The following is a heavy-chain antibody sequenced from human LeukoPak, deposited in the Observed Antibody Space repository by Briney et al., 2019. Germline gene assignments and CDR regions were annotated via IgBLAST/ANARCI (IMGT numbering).Heavy chain of an antibody. CDR3: ARGDRVAVAGDPYYFDY. J-gene: IGHJ4*02. D-gene: IGHD6-19*01. CDR2: IIPILAIA. V-gene: IGHV1-69*04. Sequence: SVKVSCKASGGTFSSYAISWVRQAPGQGLEWMGRIIPILAIANYAQKFQGRVTITTDESTSTAYMELSSLRSEDTAVYYCARGDRVAVAGDPYYFDYWGQGTLVTVSS. CDR1: GGTFSSYA.